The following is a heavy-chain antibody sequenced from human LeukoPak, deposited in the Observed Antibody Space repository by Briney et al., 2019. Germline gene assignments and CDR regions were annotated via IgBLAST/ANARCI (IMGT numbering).Heavy chain of an antibody. D-gene: IGHD1-1*01. J-gene: IGHJ4*02. CDR2: ISRSGSTK. V-gene: IGHV3-11*04. CDR1: GFTFSDYN. Sequence: PGGSLRLSCAASGFTFSDYNMRWIRQAPGKGLEWVSSISRSGSTKYYADSVKGRFTISRDNAKNSLYLQMNSLRAEDTAVYYCARVRLERRTGPGPRAYYFDYWGQGTLVTVSS. CDR3: ARVRLERRTGPGPRAYYFDY.